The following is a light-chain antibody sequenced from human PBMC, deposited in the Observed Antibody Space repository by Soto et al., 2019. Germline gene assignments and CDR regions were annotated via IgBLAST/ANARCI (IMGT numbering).Light chain of an antibody. CDR2: GGT. V-gene: IGLV2-23*01. Sequence: QSVLTQPASVSGSPGQSITISCTGTSSDVGSYNLVSWYQQHPGEAPKLMIYGGTKRPSGDSNRFSGSKSGNTASLTISGLQAEDEADYYCCSYAGITTYYVFGTGTKVTVL. J-gene: IGLJ1*01. CDR3: CSYAGITTYYV. CDR1: SSDVGSYNL.